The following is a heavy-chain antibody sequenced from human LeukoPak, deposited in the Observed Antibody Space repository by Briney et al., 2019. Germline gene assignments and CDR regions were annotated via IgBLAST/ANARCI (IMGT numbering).Heavy chain of an antibody. CDR1: GGSIISSNW. Sequence: PSETLSLTCAVSGGSIISSNWWSWVRQPPGKGLEWIGYMYYSGSTNYNPSLKSRVTISIDTSKNQFSLKLSSVITADTAVYYCARVGDILTGFRWWGQGTLVTVSS. J-gene: IGHJ4*02. D-gene: IGHD3-9*01. CDR2: MYYSGST. V-gene: IGHV4-4*02. CDR3: ARVGDILTGFRW.